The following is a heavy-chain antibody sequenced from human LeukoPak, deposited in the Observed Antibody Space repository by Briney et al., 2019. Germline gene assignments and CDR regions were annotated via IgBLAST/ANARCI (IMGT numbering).Heavy chain of an antibody. D-gene: IGHD3-3*01. CDR3: ARRYWSGYYPTNNWFDP. V-gene: IGHV4-4*07. J-gene: IGHJ5*02. CDR1: GGSISGYY. Sequence: PSETLSLTCTVSGGSISGYYWSWIRQPAGKGLEWIGRIYASGSTNYNPSLKSRVAISVDTSKNQFSLKLRSVTAADTAVYYCARRYWSGYYPTNNWFDPWGQGTLVTVSS. CDR2: IYASGST.